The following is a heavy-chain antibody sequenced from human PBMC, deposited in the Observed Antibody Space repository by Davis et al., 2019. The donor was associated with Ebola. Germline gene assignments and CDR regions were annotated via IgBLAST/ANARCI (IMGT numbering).Heavy chain of an antibody. CDR1: GGSISSYY. J-gene: IGHJ5*02. D-gene: IGHD2-2*01. CDR3: ARGYCSSTSCHPKYNWFDP. Sequence: SETLSLTCTVSGGSISSYYWSWIRQPPGKGLEWIGYIYYSGSTNYNPSLKSRVTISVDTSKNQFSLKLRSMTAADTAVYYCARGYCSSTSCHPKYNWFDPWGQGTLVTVSS. CDR2: IYYSGST. V-gene: IGHV4-59*08.